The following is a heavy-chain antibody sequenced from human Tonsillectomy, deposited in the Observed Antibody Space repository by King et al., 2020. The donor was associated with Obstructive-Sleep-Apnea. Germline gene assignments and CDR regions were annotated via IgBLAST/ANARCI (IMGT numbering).Heavy chain of an antibody. Sequence: TLKESGPALVKPTQTLTLTCTFSGFSLSTSGMRVSWIRPPPGKALEWLARIDWDDDKYCSTSLKTRLTISKATSKNQVVLTMTNMDPVDTATYYCARIGVEMATIPQDYWGQGTLVTVSS. CDR3: ARIGVEMATIPQDY. V-gene: IGHV2-70*04. CDR2: IDWDDDK. J-gene: IGHJ4*02. CDR1: GFSLSTSGMR. D-gene: IGHD5-24*01.